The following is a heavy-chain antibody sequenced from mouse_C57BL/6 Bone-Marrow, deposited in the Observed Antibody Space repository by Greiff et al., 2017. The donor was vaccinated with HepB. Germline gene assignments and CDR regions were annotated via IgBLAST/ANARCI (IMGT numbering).Heavy chain of an antibody. D-gene: IGHD2-4*01. J-gene: IGHJ3*01. CDR3: APPDYDVFAY. CDR2: INPSSGYT. Sequence: VQLEESGAELARPGASVKMSCKASGYTFTSYSMHWVKQRPGQGLEWIGYINPSSGYTKYNQKFKDKATLTADKSSSTAYMQLSSLTSEDSAVYDCAPPDYDVFAYWGQGTLVTVSA. CDR1: GYTFTSYS. V-gene: IGHV1-4*01.